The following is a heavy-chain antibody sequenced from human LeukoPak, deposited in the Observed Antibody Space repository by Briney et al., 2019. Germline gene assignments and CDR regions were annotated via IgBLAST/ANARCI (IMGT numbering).Heavy chain of an antibody. CDR3: ARKNYDIDY. D-gene: IGHD1-7*01. CDR1: GGSISSGSYY. Sequence: PLETLSLTCTVSGGSISSGSYYWSWIRQPAGKGLEWIGRIYTSGSTNYNPSLKNRVTISVDTSKNQFSLKLSSVTAADTAVYYCARKNYDIDYWGQGTLVTVSS. CDR2: IYTSGST. V-gene: IGHV4-61*02. J-gene: IGHJ4*02.